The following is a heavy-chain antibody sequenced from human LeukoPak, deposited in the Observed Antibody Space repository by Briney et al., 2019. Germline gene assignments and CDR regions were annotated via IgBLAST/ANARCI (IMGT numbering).Heavy chain of an antibody. CDR1: GGSFSGYY. V-gene: IGHV4-34*01. CDR2: INHSGST. J-gene: IGHJ4*02. D-gene: IGHD4/OR15-4a*01. CDR3: ARDQGVRLFDY. Sequence: SETLSLTCAVYGGSFSGYYWSWIRQPPGKGLEWIGEINHSGSTNYNPSLKSRVSISVDTSKNQFSLKLSSVTAADTAVYYCARDQGVRLFDYWGQGTLVTVSS.